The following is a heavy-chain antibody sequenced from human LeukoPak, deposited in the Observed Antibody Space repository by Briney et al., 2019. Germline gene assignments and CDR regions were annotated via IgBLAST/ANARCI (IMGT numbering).Heavy chain of an antibody. J-gene: IGHJ4*02. V-gene: IGHV3-23*01. CDR3: AKPLYGSGGSCFDY. D-gene: IGHD2-15*01. CDR2: ISGSGYST. Sequence: GGSLRLSCAASGFTFSSYAINWVRQARGKGLEWVSVISGSGYSTYYADSVKGRFTISRDDSKNTLYLQMNSLRAEDTAVYYCAKPLYGSGGSCFDYWGQGTLVTVSS. CDR1: GFTFSSYA.